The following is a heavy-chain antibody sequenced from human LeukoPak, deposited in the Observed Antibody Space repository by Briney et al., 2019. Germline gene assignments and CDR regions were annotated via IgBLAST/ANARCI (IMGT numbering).Heavy chain of an antibody. CDR3: ATILGTSYYGSGSYYY. CDR2: IIPIFGTA. Sequence: SVKVSCKASGGTFSSYAISWVRQPPGQGLEWMGGIIPIFGTANYAQKFQGRVTITADEYTSTAYIELSSLRSEETAVYYCATILGTSYYGSGSYYYWGQGTLVTVSS. J-gene: IGHJ4*02. D-gene: IGHD3-10*01. V-gene: IGHV1-69*01. CDR1: GGTFSSYA.